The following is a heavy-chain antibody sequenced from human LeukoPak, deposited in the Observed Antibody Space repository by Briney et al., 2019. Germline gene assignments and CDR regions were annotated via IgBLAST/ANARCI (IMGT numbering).Heavy chain of an antibody. CDR3: SPIYGGYSDVDH. CDR2: ITHVGRI. CDR1: GASLSNYY. J-gene: IGHJ4*02. Sequence: SETLSLTCAVYGASLSNYYWSWIRQPPGKGLEWIGEITHVGRINYSPSLRGRVTISEDTSKTQFSLTLRSVTAEDTAGCFFSPIYGGYSDVDHWGQGTLVTVSS. V-gene: IGHV4-34*01. D-gene: IGHD4-17*01.